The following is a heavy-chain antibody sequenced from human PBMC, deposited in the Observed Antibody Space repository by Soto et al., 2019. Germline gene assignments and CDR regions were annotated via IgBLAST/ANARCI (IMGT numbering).Heavy chain of an antibody. CDR3: AKERLARGADY. CDR2: IGGGGGST. Sequence: EVQLLDSGGDSVQPGGSLRLSCAASGFAFANYAMTWVRQASGKGLEWVSTIGGGGGSTYYADSVRGRFTISRDNSKNTVYLQINSLRAEDTAVYFCAKERLARGADYWGQGTLVTVSS. CDR1: GFAFANYA. V-gene: IGHV3-23*01. J-gene: IGHJ4*02. D-gene: IGHD6-6*01.